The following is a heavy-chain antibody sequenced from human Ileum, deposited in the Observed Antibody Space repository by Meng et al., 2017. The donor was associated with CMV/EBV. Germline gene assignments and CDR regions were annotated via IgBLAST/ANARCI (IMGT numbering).Heavy chain of an antibody. D-gene: IGHD3-16*01. J-gene: IGHJ4*02. CDR2: IYSGGSAT. V-gene: IGHV3-23*03. CDR1: GFTFSSSA. Sequence: GESLKISCAASGFTFSSSAMTWVRQAPGKGLDWVSVIYSGGSATYYADSAKGRFTISRDDSKNTLYLQMNNLRAEDTAVYYCAKGGVHYFDYWGQGYRVTCAS. CDR3: AKGGVHYFDY.